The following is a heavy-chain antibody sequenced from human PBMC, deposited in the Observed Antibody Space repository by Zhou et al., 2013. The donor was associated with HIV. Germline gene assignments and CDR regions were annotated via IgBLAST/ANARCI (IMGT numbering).Heavy chain of an antibody. V-gene: IGHV1-69*05. CDR2: IIPIFGTA. J-gene: IGHJ4*02. CDR3: ARGGAYYYDSSGYYWGRD. CDR1: GGTFSSYA. D-gene: IGHD3-22*01. Sequence: QVQLVQSGAEVKKPGSSVKVSCKASGGTFSSYAISWVRQAPGQGLEWMGGIIPIFGTANYAQKFQGRVTITTDESTSTAYMELSSLRSEDTAVYYCARGGAYYYDSSGYYWGRDWGQGTLVTVSS.